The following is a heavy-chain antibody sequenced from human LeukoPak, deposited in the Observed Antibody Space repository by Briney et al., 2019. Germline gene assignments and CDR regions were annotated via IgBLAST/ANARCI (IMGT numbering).Heavy chain of an antibody. D-gene: IGHD1-1*01. V-gene: IGHV4-61*01. CDR2: ISYSGST. CDR3: ARDTGGGWNVD. CDR1: GGSVSSGRYY. J-gene: IGHJ4*02. Sequence: PSETLSLTCTVSGGSVSSGRYYGSWIRQPPGKGLEWIGYISYSGSTNYNPSLKSRVTISVDTSKNQFSLKLSSVTAADTAVYYCARDTGGGWNVDWGQGTLVTVSS.